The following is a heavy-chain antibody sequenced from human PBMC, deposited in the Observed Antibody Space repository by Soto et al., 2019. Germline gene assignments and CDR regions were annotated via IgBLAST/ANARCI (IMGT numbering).Heavy chain of an antibody. CDR3: ARFSLGATQYNWFDP. CDR1: GYTFTSYY. CDR2: INPSGGST. Sequence: ASVKVSCKASGYTFTSYYMHWVRQAPGQGLEWMGIINPSGGSTSYAQKFQGRVTMTRDTSTSTVYMELSSLRSEDTAVYYCARFSLGATQYNWFDPRAQRTLVPVSS. D-gene: IGHD1-26*01. J-gene: IGHJ5*02. V-gene: IGHV1-46*01.